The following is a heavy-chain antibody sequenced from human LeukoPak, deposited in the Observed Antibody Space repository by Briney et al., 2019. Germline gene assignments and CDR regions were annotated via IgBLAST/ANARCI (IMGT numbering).Heavy chain of an antibody. Sequence: SETLSLTCAVYGGSFSGYYWSWIRQPPGKGLEWIGEINHSGSTYYNPSLKSRVTILVDTSKNQFSLKLNSVMAADTAVYYCARVRFPYYYDAWGQGTLVTVSS. D-gene: IGHD3-22*01. CDR3: ARVRFPYYYDA. V-gene: IGHV4-34*01. CDR1: GGSFSGYY. J-gene: IGHJ5*02. CDR2: INHSGST.